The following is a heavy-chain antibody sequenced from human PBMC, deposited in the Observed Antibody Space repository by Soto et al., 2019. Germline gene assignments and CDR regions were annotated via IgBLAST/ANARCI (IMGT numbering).Heavy chain of an antibody. J-gene: IGHJ3*02. CDR1: GGSISSYY. CDR2: IYYSGST. CDR3: AKGFSAMVTNAFDI. V-gene: IGHV4-59*01. D-gene: IGHD5-18*01. Sequence: SETLSLTCTVSGGSISSYYWSWIRQPPGKGLEWIGYIYYSGSTNYNPSLKSRVTISVDTSKNQFSLKLSSVTAADTAVYYCAKGFSAMVTNAFDIWGQGTMVTVSS.